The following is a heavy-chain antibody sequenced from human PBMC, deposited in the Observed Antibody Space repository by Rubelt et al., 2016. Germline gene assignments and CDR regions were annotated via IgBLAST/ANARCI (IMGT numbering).Heavy chain of an antibody. V-gene: IGHV3-30*04. CDR1: GFTFNSYG. CDR2: ISNDGSET. D-gene: IGHD1-7*01. Sequence: QVHLVESGGGVVQPGRSLRLSCVASGFTFNSYGMHWVRQAPGTGLEWVAVISNDGSETYYSDSVKGRFTISRDNSKNTLYLQVNSLRREDAAVYYCARNGIYGRTTYYYFDYWGQGTLVTVSS. J-gene: IGHJ4*02. CDR3: ARNGIYGRTTYYYFDY.